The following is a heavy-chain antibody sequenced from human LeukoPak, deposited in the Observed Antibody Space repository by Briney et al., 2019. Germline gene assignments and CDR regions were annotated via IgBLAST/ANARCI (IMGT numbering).Heavy chain of an antibody. J-gene: IGHJ4*02. D-gene: IGHD3-22*01. CDR3: AKARDRSGPYGDY. CDR1: GFTFSNYA. Sequence: GGALRLSCAAPGFTFSNYAMSWVRQAPGKGLEWVSAFSDSSGSTHYADSVKGRFTISRDNSKNTLYLQMNSLRAEDTAVYYCAKARDRSGPYGDYWGQGTLVTVS. CDR2: FSDSSGST. V-gene: IGHV3-23*01.